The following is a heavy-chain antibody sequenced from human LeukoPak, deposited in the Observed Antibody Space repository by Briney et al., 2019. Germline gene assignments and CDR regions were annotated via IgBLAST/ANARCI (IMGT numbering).Heavy chain of an antibody. D-gene: IGHD2-21*02. J-gene: IGHJ4*02. Sequence: GGSLRLSCAASGFTLSSYSMNWVCQAPGKGLEWVSSISSSSSYIYYADSVKGRFTISRDNAKNSLYLQMNSLRAEDTAVYYCARDIPPVVVTALTDYWGQGTLVTVSS. V-gene: IGHV3-21*01. CDR1: GFTLSSYS. CDR2: ISSSSSYI. CDR3: ARDIPPVVVTALTDY.